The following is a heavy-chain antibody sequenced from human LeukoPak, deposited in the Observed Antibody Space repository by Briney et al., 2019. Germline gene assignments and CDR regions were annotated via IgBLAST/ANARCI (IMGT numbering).Heavy chain of an antibody. J-gene: IGHJ3*02. CDR1: GFTFDDYA. CDR3: TKDIRFLSSSGWYWEAFDI. D-gene: IGHD6-19*01. CDR2: ISWNSGSI. V-gene: IGHV3-9*03. Sequence: TGRSLRLSCAASGFTFDDYAMHWVRQAPGKGLEWVSGISWNSGSIGYADSVKGRFTISRDNAKNSLCLQMNSLRAEDMALYYCTKDIRFLSSSGWYWEAFDIWGQGTMVTVSS.